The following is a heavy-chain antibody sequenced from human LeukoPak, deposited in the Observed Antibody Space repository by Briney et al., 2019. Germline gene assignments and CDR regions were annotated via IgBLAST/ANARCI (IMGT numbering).Heavy chain of an antibody. D-gene: IGHD1-1*01. CDR1: GFAFRKYS. Sequence: GGSLRLSCAASGFAFRKYSIRWVRQAPGKGLEYVSGISRDGGTADYANSVKGRFTISRDNSKNTLYLQMGSLRAEDMAVYYCVKDHDRNWNDKGYFDYWCQGTLVAVSS. CDR2: ISRDGGTA. V-gene: IGHV3-64*01. J-gene: IGHJ4*02. CDR3: VKDHDRNWNDKGYFDY.